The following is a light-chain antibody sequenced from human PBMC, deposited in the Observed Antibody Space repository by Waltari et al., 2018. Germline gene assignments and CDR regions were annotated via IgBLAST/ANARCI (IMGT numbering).Light chain of an antibody. CDR3: QQYDASSVT. CDR2: GAS. Sequence: CRASQSISGSWLAWYQQKPGQAPRLLMYGASSSATAIPDRFSGSGSGTDFTLTISRLEPEDFAVYYCQQYDASSVTFGGGTKVEIK. V-gene: IGKV3-20*01. CDR1: QSISGSW. J-gene: IGKJ4*01.